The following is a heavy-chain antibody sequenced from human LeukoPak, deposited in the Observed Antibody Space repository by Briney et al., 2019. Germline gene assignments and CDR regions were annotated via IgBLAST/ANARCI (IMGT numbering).Heavy chain of an antibody. D-gene: IGHD3-3*01. CDR2: ISAYNGNT. J-gene: IGHJ6*03. V-gene: IGHV1-18*01. Sequence: GASVKVSCKASGYTFTSYGISWVRQAPGQGLEWMGWISAYNGNTNYAQKLQGRVTMTTDTSTSTAYMELRSLRSDDTAVYYCARDESRLGWSSHYYYYYYYMDVWGKGTTVTVSS. CDR1: GYTFTSYG. CDR3: ARDESRLGWSSHYYYYYYYMDV.